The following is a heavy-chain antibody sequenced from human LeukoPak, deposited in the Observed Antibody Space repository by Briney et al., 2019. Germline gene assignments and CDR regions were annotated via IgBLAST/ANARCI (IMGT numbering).Heavy chain of an antibody. CDR2: IYYSGST. CDR3: ARTNYGSGSYYSF. CDR1: GGSVGGGDCY. V-gene: IGHV4-30-4*01. J-gene: IGHJ4*02. Sequence: SETLSLTCTVSGGSVGGGDCYWSWIRQPPGKGLEWIGYIYYSGSTYYNPSLKSRLTISVDTSKNQFSLKLSSVTAADTAVYFCARTNYGSGSYYSFWGQGTLVTVST. D-gene: IGHD3-10*01.